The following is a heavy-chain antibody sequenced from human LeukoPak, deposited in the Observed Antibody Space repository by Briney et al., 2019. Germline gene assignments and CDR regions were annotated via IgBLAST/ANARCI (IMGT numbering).Heavy chain of an antibody. CDR1: GGSISSGGYS. CDR3: ARAGRAAAGSSQLDY. Sequence: SETLCLTCAVSGGSISSGGYSWSWIRQPPGKGLEWIGYIYYSGSTYYNPSLKSRVTISVDTSKNQFSLKLSSVTAADTAVYYCARAGRAAAGSSQLDYWGQGTLVTVSS. J-gene: IGHJ4*02. D-gene: IGHD6-13*01. V-gene: IGHV4-30-4*07. CDR2: IYYSGST.